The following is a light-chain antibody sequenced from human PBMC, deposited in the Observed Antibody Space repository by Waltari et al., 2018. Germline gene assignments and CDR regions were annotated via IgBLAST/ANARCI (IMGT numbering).Light chain of an antibody. CDR2: LGS. CDR3: MQALQTPLT. Sequence: EIVMTQSPLSLPVTPGEPASLPCRSRQSLLHSNGHNYLDWYLPKPGQSPQLPIYLGSNRASGVPDRFSGSGSGTDFTLKISRVEAEDVGVYYCMQALQTPLTFGGGTKVEIK. J-gene: IGKJ4*01. V-gene: IGKV2-28*01. CDR1: QSLLHSNGHNY.